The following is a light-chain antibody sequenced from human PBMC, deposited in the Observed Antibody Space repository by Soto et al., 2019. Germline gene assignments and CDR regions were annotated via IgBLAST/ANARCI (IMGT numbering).Light chain of an antibody. V-gene: IGKV1-39*01. CDR2: DAS. J-gene: IGKJ3*01. Sequence: DIQMTQSPSSLSASVGDRVTLTCRASQSINTYLNWYQHKPGKAPRSLIYDASSLQSGVPSRFSGSGSGTDFTLTISRLQPEDFATYYCQHSYSPPFTFGPGTKVDIK. CDR1: QSINTY. CDR3: QHSYSPPFT.